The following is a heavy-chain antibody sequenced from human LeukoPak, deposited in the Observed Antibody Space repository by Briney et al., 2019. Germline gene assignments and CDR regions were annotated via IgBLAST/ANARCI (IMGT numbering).Heavy chain of an antibody. CDR1: GASISHDYHF. V-gene: IGHV4-30-4*01. D-gene: IGHD1-26*01. CDR3: ASLEGRGAGADY. CDR2: IFHSGST. Sequence: PSETLSLTCTVSGASISHDYHFWSWIRQPPEKGLEFIGYIFHSGSTYYNASLRSRVTISIDTSKSQFSLSLSSVTAADTAVYYCASLEGRGAGADYWGQGARVTVSS. J-gene: IGHJ4*02.